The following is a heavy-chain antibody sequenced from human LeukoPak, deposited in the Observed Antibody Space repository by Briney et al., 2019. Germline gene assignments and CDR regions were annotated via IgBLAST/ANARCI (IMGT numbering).Heavy chain of an antibody. CDR1: GGSICGYY. CDR3: ARHFTYYYDSSGYPRDAFDI. Sequence: SETLSLTCTVSGGSICGYYWCWIRQSPRKGLVWIGYMYYSGSTNYNPSLKSRVTISIDMSKNQFSLTLSSVTAADTALYYCARHFTYYYDSSGYPRDAFDIWGQGTMVTVSS. V-gene: IGHV4-59*08. CDR2: MYYSGST. J-gene: IGHJ3*02. D-gene: IGHD3-22*01.